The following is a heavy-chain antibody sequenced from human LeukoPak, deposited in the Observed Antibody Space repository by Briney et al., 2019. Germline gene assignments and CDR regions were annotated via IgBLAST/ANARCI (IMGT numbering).Heavy chain of an antibody. CDR1: GYTFTGYY. CDR2: INPNSGGT. CDR3: ARDSLRRFDP. V-gene: IGHV1-2*02. Sequence: ASVKVSCKASGYTFTGYYMHWVRQAPGQGLEWMGWINPNSGGTNYAQKFQGRVTMTRDTSISTAYMEPSRLRSDDTAVYHCARDSLRRFDPWGQGTLVTVSS. J-gene: IGHJ5*02. D-gene: IGHD3-10*01.